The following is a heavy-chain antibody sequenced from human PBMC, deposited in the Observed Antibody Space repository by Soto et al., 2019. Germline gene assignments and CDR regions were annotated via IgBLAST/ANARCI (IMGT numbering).Heavy chain of an antibody. D-gene: IGHD3-16*01. CDR1: GYTFTSYG. CDR3: ARDLGRLRSSWFDP. CDR2: ISAYNGNT. Sequence: KVSCKASGYTFTSYGISWVRQAPGQGIEWMGWISAYNGNTNYAQKLQGRVTMTTDTSTSTAYMELRSLRSDDTAVYYCARDLGRLRSSWFDPWGQGTLVTVSS. J-gene: IGHJ5*02. V-gene: IGHV1-18*04.